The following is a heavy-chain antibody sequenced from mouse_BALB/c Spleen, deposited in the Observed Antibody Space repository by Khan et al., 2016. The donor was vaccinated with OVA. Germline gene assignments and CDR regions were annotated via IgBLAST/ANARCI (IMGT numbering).Heavy chain of an antibody. V-gene: IGHV5-17*02. CDR1: GFTFSTYG. CDR3: ATSYFYGYYFDY. Sequence: EVELVESGGGLVQPGGSRKLSCAASGFTFSTYGMHWVRQAPEKGLEWVAYISGDSSTVYYADTVKGRFTISSATPKNTLFLQMTSLMSEDTARYYCATSYFYGYYFDYWGPGTTLTVSS. CDR2: ISGDSSTV. D-gene: IGHD1-1*01. J-gene: IGHJ2*01.